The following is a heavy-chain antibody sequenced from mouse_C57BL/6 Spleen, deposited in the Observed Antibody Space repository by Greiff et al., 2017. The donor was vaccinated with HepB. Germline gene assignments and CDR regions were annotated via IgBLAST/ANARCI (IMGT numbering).Heavy chain of an antibody. Sequence: QVQLQQPGAELVRPGTSVKLSCKASGYTFTSYWMHWVKQRPGQGLEWIGVIDPSDSYTNYNQKFKGKATLTVDTSSSTAYMQLSSLTSEDSAVYYCARSTDWYAMGYWGQGTSVTVSS. CDR1: GYTFTSYW. CDR2: IDPSDSYT. J-gene: IGHJ4*01. CDR3: ARSTDWYAMGY. V-gene: IGHV1-59*01. D-gene: IGHD1-1*01.